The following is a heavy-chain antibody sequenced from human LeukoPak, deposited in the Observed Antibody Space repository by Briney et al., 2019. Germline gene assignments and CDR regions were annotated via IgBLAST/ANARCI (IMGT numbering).Heavy chain of an antibody. J-gene: IGHJ4*02. CDR1: GFTFSSYA. Sequence: PTGGSLRLSCAASGFTFSSYAMHWVRQAPGKGLEWVAVISYDGSNKYYADSVKGRFTISRDNSKNTLYLQMNSLRAEDTAVYYCARVGYYDSSGYYPFDYWGQGTLVTVSS. CDR3: ARVGYYDSSGYYPFDY. D-gene: IGHD3-22*01. V-gene: IGHV3-30-3*01. CDR2: ISYDGSNK.